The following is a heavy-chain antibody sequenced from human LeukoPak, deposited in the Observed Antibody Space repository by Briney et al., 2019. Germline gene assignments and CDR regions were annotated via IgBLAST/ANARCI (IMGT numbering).Heavy chain of an antibody. CDR1: GFTFSSYA. CDR2: ISYDGSNK. J-gene: IGHJ4*02. D-gene: IGHD5-24*01. Sequence: GGSLRLSCAASGFTFSSYAMHWVRQAPGKGLEWVAVISYDGSNKYYADSVKGRFTISRDNSKNTLYLRMNSLRAEDTAVYYCARVDGMGLGPFDYWGQGTLVTVSS. V-gene: IGHV3-30-3*01. CDR3: ARVDGMGLGPFDY.